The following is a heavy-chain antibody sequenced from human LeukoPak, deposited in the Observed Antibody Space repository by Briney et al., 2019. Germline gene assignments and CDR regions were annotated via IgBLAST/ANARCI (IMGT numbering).Heavy chain of an antibody. D-gene: IGHD4-17*01. J-gene: IGHJ6*02. CDR1: GGAFSSYA. CDR2: IIPIFDVP. CDR3: ARESTVTTWSNGMDV. V-gene: IGHV1-69*04. Sequence: SVKVSCKASGGAFSSYAISWVRQAPGQGLEWMGRIIPIFDVPNYAQQFQGRVTITADKSTSTAYMELSSLRSEDTAVYYCARESTVTTWSNGMDVWGQGTTVTVSS.